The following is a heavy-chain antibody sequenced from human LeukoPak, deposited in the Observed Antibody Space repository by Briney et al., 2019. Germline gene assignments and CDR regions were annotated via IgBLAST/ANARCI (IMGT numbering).Heavy chain of an antibody. D-gene: IGHD2-15*01. CDR3: AKAIKYCSGGSCYSYDYYGMDV. J-gene: IGHJ6*02. CDR1: GFTFSSYA. Sequence: PGGSLRLSCAASGFTFSSYAMSWVRQAPGKGLEWVSAISGSGGSTYYADSVKGRFTISRDNSKNTLYLQMNSLRAEDTAVYYCAKAIKYCSGGSCYSYDYYGMDVWGQGTTVTVSS. CDR2: ISGSGGST. V-gene: IGHV3-23*01.